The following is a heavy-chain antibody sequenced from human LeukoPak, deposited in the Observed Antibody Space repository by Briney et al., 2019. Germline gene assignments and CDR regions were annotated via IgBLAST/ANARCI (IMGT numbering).Heavy chain of an antibody. D-gene: IGHD3-22*01. J-gene: IGHJ4*02. CDR3: AREWRSGYYDSSGKFDY. V-gene: IGHV3-30-3*01. Sequence: GGSLGLSCAASGFTFSSYAMHWVRQAPGKGLEWVAVISYDGSNKYYADSVKGRFTISRDNSKNTLYLQMNSLRAEDTAVYYCAREWRSGYYDSSGKFDYWGQGTLVTVSS. CDR2: ISYDGSNK. CDR1: GFTFSSYA.